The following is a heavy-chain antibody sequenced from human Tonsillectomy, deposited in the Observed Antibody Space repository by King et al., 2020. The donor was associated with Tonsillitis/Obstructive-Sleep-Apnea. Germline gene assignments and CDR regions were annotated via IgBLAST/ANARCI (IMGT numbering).Heavy chain of an antibody. J-gene: IGHJ5*02. D-gene: IGHD2-2*01. CDR2: ISSGGGT. Sequence: VQLQESGPGLVKPSETLSLTGSVPGGPISSYYWSWIRQPPGEGLGGVGKISSGGGTNYNPSLKNRVPISVDTSKNQFSLNLSSVTAADTALYYCARGYCISTRCYLGPWFDPWGQGTLVTVSS. CDR1: GGPISSYY. V-gene: IGHV4-4*09. CDR3: ARGYCISTRCYLGPWFDP.